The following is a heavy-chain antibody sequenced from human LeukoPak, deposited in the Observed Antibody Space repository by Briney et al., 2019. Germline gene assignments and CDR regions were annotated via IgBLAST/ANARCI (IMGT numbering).Heavy chain of an antibody. CDR2: ISSSSSYI. CDR3: ARRPVGATGAYYFDY. Sequence: GGSLRLSCAASGFTFSSYSMNWVRQAPGKGLEWVSSISSSSSYIYYADSVKGRFTISRDNAKNSLYLQMNSLRAEDTAVYYCARRPVGATGAYYFDYWGQGTLVTVSS. V-gene: IGHV3-21*01. D-gene: IGHD1-26*01. J-gene: IGHJ4*02. CDR1: GFTFSSYS.